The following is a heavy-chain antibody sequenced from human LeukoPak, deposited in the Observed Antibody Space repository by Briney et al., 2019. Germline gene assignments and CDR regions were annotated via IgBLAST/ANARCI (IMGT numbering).Heavy chain of an antibody. CDR2: INSDGRTI. CDR1: GFTFSNYW. D-gene: IGHD2-21*01. V-gene: IGHV3-74*01. J-gene: IGHJ4*02. Sequence: PGGSLRLSCVASGFTFSNYWMHWVRQAPGKGLVWVSRINSDGRTITYGDSVKGRFTISRDNAKNTLYLQMNSQSAEDTAVYFCARGTVSSSEVIFDYWGQGSLVTVSS. CDR3: ARGTVSSSEVIFDY.